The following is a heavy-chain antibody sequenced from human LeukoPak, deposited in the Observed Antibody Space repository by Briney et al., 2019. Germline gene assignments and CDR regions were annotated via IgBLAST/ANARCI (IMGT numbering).Heavy chain of an antibody. Sequence: SETLSLTCTVSGGSISSSSYYWGWIRQPPGKGLEWIGSIYYSGSTYCNASLKSRVTISVDTSKNQFSLKLSSVTAADTAVYYCASTDSSGYYFDYWGQGTLVTVSS. CDR1: GGSISSSSYY. D-gene: IGHD3-22*01. J-gene: IGHJ4*02. CDR2: IYYSGST. V-gene: IGHV4-39*07. CDR3: ASTDSSGYYFDY.